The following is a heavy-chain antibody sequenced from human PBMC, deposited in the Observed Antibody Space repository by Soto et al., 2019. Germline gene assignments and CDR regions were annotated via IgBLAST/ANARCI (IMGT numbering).Heavy chain of an antibody. CDR3: ARNDYYDSSGYYGYYFDY. CDR1: GGSISSGDYY. J-gene: IGHJ4*02. Sequence: PSETLSLTCTVSGGSISSGDYYWSWIRQPPGKGLEWIGYIYYSGSTYYNPSLKSRVTISVDTSKNQFSLKLSSVTAADTAVYYCARNDYYDSSGYYGYYFDYWGQGTLVTVSS. V-gene: IGHV4-30-4*01. D-gene: IGHD3-22*01. CDR2: IYYSGST.